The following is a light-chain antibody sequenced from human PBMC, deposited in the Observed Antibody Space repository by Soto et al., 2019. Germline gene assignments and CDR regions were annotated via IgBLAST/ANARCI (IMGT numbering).Light chain of an antibody. Sequence: DIVMTQFPLSLSVTPGEPASISCRSSQSLLHRNGNIYLDWYLQKPGQPPQLLIYMGFNRASGVPDRFSTSGSGTDFTLKISRVEAEDVGIYYCMQSLQTRTFGGGTKVDI. CDR1: QSLLHRNGNIY. CDR3: MQSLQTRT. J-gene: IGKJ4*01. CDR2: MGF. V-gene: IGKV2-28*01.